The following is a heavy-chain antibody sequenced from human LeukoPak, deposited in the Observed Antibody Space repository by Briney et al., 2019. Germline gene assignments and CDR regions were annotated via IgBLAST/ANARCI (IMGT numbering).Heavy chain of an antibody. Sequence: GGSLRLSCAASGFTVSSNYMSWVRQAPGKGLEWVSIIYSGGSTYYADSVKGRFTISRDNAKNSLYLQMNSLRAEDTAVYYCARTRSGGSCYLDYWGQGTLVTVSS. CDR2: IYSGGST. D-gene: IGHD2-15*01. CDR1: GFTVSSNY. J-gene: IGHJ4*02. CDR3: ARTRSGGSCYLDY. V-gene: IGHV3-66*01.